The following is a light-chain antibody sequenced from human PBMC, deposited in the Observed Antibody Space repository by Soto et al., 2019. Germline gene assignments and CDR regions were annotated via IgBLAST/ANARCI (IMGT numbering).Light chain of an antibody. CDR2: GAS. J-gene: IGKJ1*01. Sequence: EIVLTQSPGTLSLSPGERATLSCRASQSVSSSYLAWYQQKPGQATRLLIYGASTRATDIPDRFSGSGSGTDFTLTISRLEPEDFAVYYCQHYGSSVWTFGQGTKVEIK. CDR1: QSVSSSY. V-gene: IGKV3-20*01. CDR3: QHYGSSVWT.